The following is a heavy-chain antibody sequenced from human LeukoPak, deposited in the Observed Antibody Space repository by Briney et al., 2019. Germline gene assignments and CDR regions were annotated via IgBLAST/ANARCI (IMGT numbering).Heavy chain of an antibody. Sequence: SETLSLTCTVSGGSISSGDYYWSWIRQLPGKGLEWIGCIYYSGSTYYNPSLKSRVTISVDTSKNQFSLKLSSVTAADTAVYYCARVLFDNSWFDPWGQGTLVTVSS. V-gene: IGHV4-30-4*01. J-gene: IGHJ5*02. CDR2: IYYSGST. CDR3: ARVLFDNSWFDP. CDR1: GGSISSGDYY. D-gene: IGHD3-9*01.